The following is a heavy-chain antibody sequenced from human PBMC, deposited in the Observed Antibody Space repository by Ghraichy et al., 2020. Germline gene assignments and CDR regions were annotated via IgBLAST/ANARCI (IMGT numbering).Heavy chain of an antibody. J-gene: IGHJ6*02. CDR1: GFPLSGYW. V-gene: IGHV3-7*01. Sequence: GGSLRLSCAASGFPLSGYWMTWVRQAPGKGLEWVASIKQDGSEKKYVDSVKGRLTISRDNAKNSLYLQMNSLRAEDTAVYYCAKNIVVTGKILYYYYGMDVWGQGTTVTVSS. CDR2: IKQDGSEK. D-gene: IGHD2-21*02. CDR3: AKNIVVTGKILYYYYGMDV.